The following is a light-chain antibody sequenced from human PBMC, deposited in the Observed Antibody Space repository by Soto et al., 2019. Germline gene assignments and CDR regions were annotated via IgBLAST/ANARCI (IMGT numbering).Light chain of an antibody. Sequence: QSALTQPPSASGSPGQSVTISCTGTSSDVGGYIFVSWYQQHPGKAPKLMIYDVNKRPSGVPDRFSGSKSDNTASLTVSGLQAEDEADYSCVSYAGGTDVFGTGTKVTVL. CDR3: VSYAGGTDV. J-gene: IGLJ1*01. CDR1: SSDVGGYIF. V-gene: IGLV2-8*01. CDR2: DVN.